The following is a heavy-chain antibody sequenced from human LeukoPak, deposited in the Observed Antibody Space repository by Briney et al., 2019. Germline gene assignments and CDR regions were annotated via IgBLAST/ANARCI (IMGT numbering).Heavy chain of an antibody. V-gene: IGHV3-30*02. Sequence: PGRSLRLSCAASGFTFDDYAMHWVRQAPGKGLEWVTYIQYDGGKEYFADSVKGRFSISRDNSKNTLYLQLNNLRPEDTAVYYCAKDHGSSWSTFDYWGQGTLVIASS. CDR1: GFTFDDYA. CDR3: AKDHGSSWSTFDY. J-gene: IGHJ4*02. CDR2: IQYDGGKE. D-gene: IGHD6-13*01.